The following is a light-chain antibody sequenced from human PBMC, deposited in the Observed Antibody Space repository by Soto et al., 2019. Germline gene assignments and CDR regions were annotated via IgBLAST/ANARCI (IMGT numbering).Light chain of an antibody. J-gene: IGKJ5*01. V-gene: IGKV3-20*01. CDR3: QQYGSSRSIT. Sequence: EIVMTQSPATLSLSPGERATLSWGASQSVSSNLAWYQQKPGQAPRLLIYGASSRATGIPDRFSGIVSGTDFTLTISRLETEDFAVYYGQQYGSSRSITFGQGTRLEIK. CDR1: QSVSSN. CDR2: GAS.